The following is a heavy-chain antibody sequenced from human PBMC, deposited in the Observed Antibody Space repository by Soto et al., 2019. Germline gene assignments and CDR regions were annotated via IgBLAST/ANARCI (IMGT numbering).Heavy chain of an antibody. CDR2: ISGSGGST. D-gene: IGHD3-10*01. CDR1: GFTFSSYA. V-gene: IGHV3-23*01. Sequence: GGSLSLSCAASGFTFSSYAMSWVRQAPGKGLEWVSAISGSGGSTYYADSVKGRFTISRDNSKNTLYLQMNSLRAEDTAVYYCARDRGLTHGDSSSIDYWGQGTLVTVSS. J-gene: IGHJ4*02. CDR3: ARDRGLTHGDSSSIDY.